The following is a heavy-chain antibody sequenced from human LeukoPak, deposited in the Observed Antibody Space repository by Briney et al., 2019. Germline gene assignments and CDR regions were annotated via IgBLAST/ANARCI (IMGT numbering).Heavy chain of an antibody. CDR1: GFTFSSYE. V-gene: IGHV3-48*03. D-gene: IGHD3-10*01. J-gene: IGHJ6*03. CDR2: ISSSGSTI. CDR3: ARGAYYYGSNYYMDV. Sequence: GGSLRLSCAASGFTFSSYEMNWVRQAPGKGLEWVSYISSSGSTIYYADSVKGRFTISRDNSKNTLYLQMNSLKTEDTAVYYCARGAYYYGSNYYMDVWGKGTTVTVSS.